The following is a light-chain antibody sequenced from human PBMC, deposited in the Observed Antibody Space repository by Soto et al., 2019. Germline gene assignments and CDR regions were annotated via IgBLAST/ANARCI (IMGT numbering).Light chain of an antibody. CDR2: WAS. J-gene: IGKJ1*01. Sequence: DIVMTQSTDSLAVSLGERATINCKSSQSVLYSSDNKNYLSWYQQRPGQPPKLLFYWASTRESGVPDRFSGSGSGTHFTLTITSLQAEDVAVYYCQQYYSSPPTFGQGTKVDIK. V-gene: IGKV4-1*01. CDR3: QQYYSSPPT. CDR1: QSVLYSSDNKNY.